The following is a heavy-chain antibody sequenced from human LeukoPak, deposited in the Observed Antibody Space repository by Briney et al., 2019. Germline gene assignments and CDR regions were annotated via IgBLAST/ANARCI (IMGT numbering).Heavy chain of an antibody. CDR2: IYHSGYT. CDR3: AREHCSGGSCYSIYYYYYMDV. CDR1: GYSINSGHY. Sequence: SETLSLTCSVSGYSINSGHYWGWIRQPPGKGLEWIGSIYHSGYTYYNPSLKSRVTISVDTSKNQFSLKLSSVTAADTAVYYCAREHCSGGSCYSIYYYYYMDVWGKGTTVTVSS. D-gene: IGHD2-15*01. J-gene: IGHJ6*03. V-gene: IGHV4-38-2*02.